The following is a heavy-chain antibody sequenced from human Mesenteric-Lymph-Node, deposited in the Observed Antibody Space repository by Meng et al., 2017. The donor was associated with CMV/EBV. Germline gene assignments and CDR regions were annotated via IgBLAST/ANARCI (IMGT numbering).Heavy chain of an antibody. D-gene: IGHD3-22*01. CDR3: ASDRGGRYYYYGMDV. J-gene: IGHJ6*02. CDR2: INHSGNT. CDR1: GGSFSGYY. V-gene: IGHV4-34*01. Sequence: SETLSLTCAVYGGSFSGYYWSWIRQPPGKGLEWIGEINHSGNTNYNPSLKSRVTISVDTSKNQFSLKLSSVTAADTAVYYCASDRGGRYYYYGMDVWGQGTTVTVSS.